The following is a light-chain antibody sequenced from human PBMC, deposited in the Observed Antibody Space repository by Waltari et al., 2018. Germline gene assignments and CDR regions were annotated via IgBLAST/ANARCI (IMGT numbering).Light chain of an antibody. V-gene: IGKV4-1*01. CDR3: QQYYRVPFT. CDR1: QNVVNSSNNKIS. CDR2: WAS. J-gene: IGKJ3*01. Sequence: DIVMTQSPDSLTVSLGERATINCKSRQNVVNSSNNKISLAWYQQKPGKSPQLLFYWASHRESGVPDRCSSRGSATDFTLTISSLQAEDVAVYYCQQYYRVPFTFGPGTRVEIK.